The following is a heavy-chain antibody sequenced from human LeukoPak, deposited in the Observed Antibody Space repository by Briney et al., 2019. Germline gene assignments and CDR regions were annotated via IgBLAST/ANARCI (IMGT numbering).Heavy chain of an antibody. Sequence: PSETLSLTCAVYGGSFSGYYWSWIRQPPGKGLEWIGEINHSGSTNYNPSLKSRVIISVDTSKNQFSLKLSSVTAADTAVYYCSREHALGDFWGQGSLVTVSS. CDR2: INHSGST. D-gene: IGHD2-2*01. V-gene: IGHV4-34*01. CDR3: SREHALGDF. CDR1: GGSFSGYY. J-gene: IGHJ4*02.